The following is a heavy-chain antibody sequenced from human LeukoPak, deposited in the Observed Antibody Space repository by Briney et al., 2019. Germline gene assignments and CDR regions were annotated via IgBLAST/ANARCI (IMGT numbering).Heavy chain of an antibody. CDR1: GFTFAKYA. V-gene: IGHV3-23*01. J-gene: IGHJ4*02. CDR3: AKDRAGAN. CDR2: ISGSGSVT. Sequence: GGSLRLSCVGSGFTFAKYAMTWVREAPGKGLEWVSVISGSGSVTYYAESVKGRFTISRDNSKWTLYLQMDSLRADDTAIYYCAKDRAGANWGQGTLVLVSS.